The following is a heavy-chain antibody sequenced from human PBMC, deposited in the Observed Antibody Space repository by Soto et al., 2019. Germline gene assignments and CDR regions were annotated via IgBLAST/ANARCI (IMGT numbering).Heavy chain of an antibody. CDR3: AMAGNYRYFDA. CDR1: GVSVSSGTYY. J-gene: IGHJ4*02. D-gene: IGHD1-7*01. Sequence: QVQLQESGPGLGTPSATLSLTCTVSGVSVSSGTYYLSWIRQPPGKGLEWIGYISSRGSTNYNPSLKSRVTLSVDTSKNQFSLKLTSVTAADTAVYYCAMAGNYRYFDAWGQGTLVTVSS. V-gene: IGHV4-61*01. CDR2: ISSRGST.